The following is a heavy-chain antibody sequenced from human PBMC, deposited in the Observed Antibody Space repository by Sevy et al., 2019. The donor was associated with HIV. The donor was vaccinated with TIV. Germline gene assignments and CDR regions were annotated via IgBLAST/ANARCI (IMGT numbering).Heavy chain of an antibody. V-gene: IGHV3-21*01. CDR2: ITGSSNYI. D-gene: IGHD1-26*01. Sequence: GGSLRLSCAASGFTFSNYNMNWVRQAPGKGLEWVSSITGSSNYIYYADSLKGRFTASRDNPKNSLYLQMNSLRAEDTAVYYCARDFPVGTTSTFDYWGQGTLVTVSS. J-gene: IGHJ4*02. CDR1: GFTFSNYN. CDR3: ARDFPVGTTSTFDY.